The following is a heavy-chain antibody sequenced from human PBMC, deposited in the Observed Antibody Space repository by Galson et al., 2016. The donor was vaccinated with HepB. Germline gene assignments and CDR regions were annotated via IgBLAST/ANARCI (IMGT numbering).Heavy chain of an antibody. V-gene: IGHV3-53*01. D-gene: IGHD6-6*01. CDR2: IYAGGNT. J-gene: IGHJ4*02. Sequence: SLRLSCAASGFTVSRNYMSWVRQAPGKGLEWVSIIYAGGNTYYADSVKGRFTIPRDNSKNTLYLQMNSLRAEDTAVYYCASPLWSSSSGLAYWGQGTLVTVSS. CDR3: ASPLWSSSSGLAY. CDR1: GFTVSRNY.